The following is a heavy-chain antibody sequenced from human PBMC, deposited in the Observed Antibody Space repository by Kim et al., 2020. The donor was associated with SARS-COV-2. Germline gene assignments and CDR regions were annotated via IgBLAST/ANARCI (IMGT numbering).Heavy chain of an antibody. CDR2: IIPIFGAA. CDR1: GGTFSSYA. D-gene: IGHD5-12*01. J-gene: IGHJ4*02. V-gene: IGHV1-69*13. CDR3: ARDGDGYNYGY. Sequence: ASVKVSCKASGGTFSSYAISWVRQAPGQGLEWMGGIIPIFGAANYAQKFQGRVTITADESTSTAYMELSSLRSEDTAVYYCARDGDGYNYGYWGQGTLVTVSS.